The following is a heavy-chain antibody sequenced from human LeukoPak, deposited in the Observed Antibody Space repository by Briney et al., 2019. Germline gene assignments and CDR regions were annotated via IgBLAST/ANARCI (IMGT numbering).Heavy chain of an antibody. D-gene: IGHD1-26*01. J-gene: IGHJ3*02. CDR3: LRGSPFRAFDI. Sequence: GGSLRLSCAASGFTFSNAWMSWVRQAPGKGLEWVGRIKSKTDGGTTDYAAPVKGRFTISRDDSKNTLYLQMNSLKTEDTAVYYCLRGSPFRAFDIWGQATMVTVSS. V-gene: IGHV3-15*01. CDR1: GFTFSNAW. CDR2: IKSKTDGGTT.